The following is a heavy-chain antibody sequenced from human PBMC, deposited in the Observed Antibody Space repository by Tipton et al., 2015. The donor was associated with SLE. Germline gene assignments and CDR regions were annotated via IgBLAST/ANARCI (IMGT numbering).Heavy chain of an antibody. V-gene: IGHV4-38-2*02. CDR2: IYHSGST. CDR1: GYSISSGYY. CDR3: ARGIPSRI. J-gene: IGHJ3*02. Sequence: TLSLTCTVSGYSISSGYYWGWIRQPPGKGLEWIGSIYHSGSTNYNPSLKSRVTISVDTSKNQFSLKLSSVTAADTAVYYCARGIPSRIWGQGTMVTVSS.